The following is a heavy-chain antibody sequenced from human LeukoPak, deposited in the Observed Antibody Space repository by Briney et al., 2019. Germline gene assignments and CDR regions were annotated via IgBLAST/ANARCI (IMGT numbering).Heavy chain of an antibody. CDR3: AKVGHYYDSSGYPFHDAFDI. V-gene: IGHV3-23*01. CDR2: ISGSGGST. Sequence: GGSLRLSCAASGFTFSSYAMSWVRQAPGKGLEWVSAISGSGGSTYYADSVKGRFTISRDNSKNTLYLQMNSLRAEDTAVYYCAKVGHYYDSSGYPFHDAFDIWGQGTMVTVSS. CDR1: GFTFSSYA. D-gene: IGHD3-22*01. J-gene: IGHJ3*02.